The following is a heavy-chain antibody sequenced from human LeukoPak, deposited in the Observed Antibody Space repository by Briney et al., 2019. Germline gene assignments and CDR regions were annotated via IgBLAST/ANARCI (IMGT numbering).Heavy chain of an antibody. Sequence: ASVKVSCKASGYTFTSYDINWVRQATGQGLEWMGWMNPNSGNTGYAQKFQGRVTMTRNTSISTAYMELSSLRSEDTAVYYCARAPRRWGSSCYSGTRGLYYYYMDVWGKGTTVTVSS. CDR3: ARAPRRWGSSCYSGTRGLYYYYMDV. CDR2: MNPNSGNT. V-gene: IGHV1-8*01. D-gene: IGHD2-2*01. CDR1: GYTFTSYD. J-gene: IGHJ6*03.